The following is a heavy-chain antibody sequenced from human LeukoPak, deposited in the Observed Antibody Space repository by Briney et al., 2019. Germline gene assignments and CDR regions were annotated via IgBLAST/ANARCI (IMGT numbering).Heavy chain of an antibody. V-gene: IGHV3-30*04. Sequence: PGRSLRLSCAASGFTFSSYAMHWVRQAPGKGLEWVAVISYDGSNKYYADSVKGRFTISRDNSKNTLYLQMNSLRAEDTAVYYCATTDYGDLYYFDYWGQGTLVTVSS. CDR1: GFTFSSYA. CDR2: ISYDGSNK. CDR3: ATTDYGDLYYFDY. D-gene: IGHD4-17*01. J-gene: IGHJ4*02.